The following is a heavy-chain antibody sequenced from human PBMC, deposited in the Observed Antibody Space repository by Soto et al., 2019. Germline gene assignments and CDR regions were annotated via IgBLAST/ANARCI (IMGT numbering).Heavy chain of an antibody. J-gene: IGHJ5*02. CDR1: GFTVSSNY. D-gene: IGHD6-6*01. V-gene: IGHV3-66*01. CDR2: IYSGGST. CDR3: ARIEYSSSSPPNWFDP. Sequence: EVQLVESGGGLVQPGGSLRLSCAASGFTVSSNYMSWVRQAPGKGLEWVSVIYSGGSTYYADSVKGRFTISRDNSKNTLYLQRNSLRAEDTAVYYCARIEYSSSSPPNWFDPWGQGTLVTVSS.